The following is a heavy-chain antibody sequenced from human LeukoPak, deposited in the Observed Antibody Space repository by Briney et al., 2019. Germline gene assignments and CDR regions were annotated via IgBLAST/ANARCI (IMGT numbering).Heavy chain of an antibody. D-gene: IGHD2-2*01. CDR2: ISGSGGST. CDR3: AKDLGYCSSTSCYAYAFDT. Sequence: GGSLRLSCAASGFTFSSYGMSWVRQAPGKGLEWVSAISGSGGSTYYADSVKGRFTISRDNSKNTLYLQMNSLRAEDTAVYYCAKDLGYCSSTSCYAYAFDTWGQGTMVAVSS. CDR1: GFTFSSYG. V-gene: IGHV3-23*01. J-gene: IGHJ3*02.